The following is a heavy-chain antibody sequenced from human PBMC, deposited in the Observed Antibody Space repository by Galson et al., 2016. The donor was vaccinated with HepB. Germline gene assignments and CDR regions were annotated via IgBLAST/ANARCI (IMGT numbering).Heavy chain of an antibody. J-gene: IGHJ6*04. D-gene: IGHD2-2*01. CDR2: ISAYNGQI. V-gene: IGHV1-18*04. Sequence: SVKVSCKASGYTFTSYGISWVRQAPGQGLEWMGWISAYNGQIKYAEKFQGRVTLTTDRSTSTAYMELRSLRSDDTAVYYCAREGYCSSTTCYVGVPPMDVWGRGTTVTVSS. CDR3: AREGYCSSTTCYVGVPPMDV. CDR1: GYTFTSYG.